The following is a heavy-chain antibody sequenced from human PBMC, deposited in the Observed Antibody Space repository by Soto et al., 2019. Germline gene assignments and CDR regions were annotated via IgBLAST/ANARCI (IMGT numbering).Heavy chain of an antibody. CDR1: GYTFTGYY. V-gene: IGHV1-2*02. Sequence: QVQLVQSGTEVKRPGDSVKVSCKASGYTFTGYYVHWVRQAPGQALEWMGWINPNSGDTYLAQRFQGRVTMNRDTAIGTANTEVRGMTSDDTAEYYCAKGGAIVAAGTRVYLYNAMDVWGQGTTVTVSS. D-gene: IGHD1-26*01. J-gene: IGHJ6*02. CDR3: AKGGAIVAAGTRVYLYNAMDV. CDR2: INPNSGDT.